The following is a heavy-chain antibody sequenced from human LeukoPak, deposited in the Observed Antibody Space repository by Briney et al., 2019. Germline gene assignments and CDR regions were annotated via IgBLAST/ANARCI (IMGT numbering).Heavy chain of an antibody. D-gene: IGHD3-22*01. Sequence: ASVKVSCKASGYTFTSYDINWVRRAPGQGLEWMGWMNPNSGNTGYAQKFQGRVTMTRNTSISTAYMELSSLRSEDTAVYYCARVRLGYDSSGYYYDAFDIWGQGTMVTVSS. CDR3: ARVRLGYDSSGYYYDAFDI. V-gene: IGHV1-8*01. J-gene: IGHJ3*02. CDR1: GYTFTSYD. CDR2: MNPNSGNT.